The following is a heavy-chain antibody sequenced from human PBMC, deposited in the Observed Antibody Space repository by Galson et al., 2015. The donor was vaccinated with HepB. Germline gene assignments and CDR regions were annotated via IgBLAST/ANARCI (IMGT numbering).Heavy chain of an antibody. CDR1: SGSINNNGFY. CDR3: ATYCGSSSCTASRGGLGP. Sequence: SETLSLTCSVSSGSINNNGFYGAWIRQPPGKGLEWIGNMFSGGSTYYNPSLKSRVLISVDTSKNQFSLRLNSVTIADTAVYYCATYCGSSSCTASRGGLGPWGQGTLVTVSS. D-gene: IGHD2-2*01. J-gene: IGHJ5*02. V-gene: IGHV4-39*01. CDR2: MFSGGST.